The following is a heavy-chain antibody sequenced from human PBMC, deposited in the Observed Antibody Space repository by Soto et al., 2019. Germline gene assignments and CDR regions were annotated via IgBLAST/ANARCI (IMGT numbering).Heavy chain of an antibody. D-gene: IGHD3-3*01. CDR2: IRSKANSYAT. V-gene: IGHV3-73*01. CDR1: RFTFSGSA. CDR3: TRRRDYDFWSVYYSDYYYGMDV. J-gene: IGHJ6*02. Sequence: RGSLRLSCAASRFTFSGSAMHWVRQASGKGLEWVGRIRSKANSYATAYAASVKGRFTISTDDSKNTAYLQMNSLKTEDTAVYYCTRRRDYDFWSVYYSDYYYGMDVCGQGTTVTVSS.